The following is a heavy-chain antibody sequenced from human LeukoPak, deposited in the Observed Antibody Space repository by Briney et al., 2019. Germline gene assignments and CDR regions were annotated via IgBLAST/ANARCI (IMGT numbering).Heavy chain of an antibody. CDR1: GFTFSNYA. CDR2: ISGSGGNT. V-gene: IGHV3-23*01. Sequence: GGSLSLSWAASGFTFSNYAMSWVGQARGGGRDGFSAISGSGGNTYYADSVNGRFTISRDNSQNTFFLQMNSLRADDTAIYYCAKCLTSTGTCYFDYWGQGTLVTVSS. J-gene: IGHJ4*02. CDR3: AKCLTSTGTCYFDY. D-gene: IGHD1-1*01.